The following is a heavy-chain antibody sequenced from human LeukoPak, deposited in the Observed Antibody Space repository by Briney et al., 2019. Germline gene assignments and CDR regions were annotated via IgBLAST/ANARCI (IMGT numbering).Heavy chain of an antibody. J-gene: IGHJ4*02. V-gene: IGHV4-4*07. CDR3: AREWTSGDGSGYPYYFDY. Sequence: PSETLSLTCTVSGDSMSSFYWDWIRQPAGKGLQWIGRIYTSGVTNYNPSLKSRVTMSVDTSRNQFSLKLTSVTAADTAVYYCAREWTSGDGSGYPYYFDYWGPGTLVTVSS. CDR1: GDSMSSFY. D-gene: IGHD3-22*01. CDR2: IYTSGVT.